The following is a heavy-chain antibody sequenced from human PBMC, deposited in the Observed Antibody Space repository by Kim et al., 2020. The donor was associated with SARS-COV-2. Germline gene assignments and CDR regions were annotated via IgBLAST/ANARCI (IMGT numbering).Heavy chain of an antibody. V-gene: IGHV4-59*01. CDR2: IYYSGST. D-gene: IGHD3-3*02. CDR1: GGSISSYY. CDR3: ARELGTPLHGNWFDP. J-gene: IGHJ5*02. Sequence: SETLSLTCTVSGGSISSYYWSWIRQPPGKGLECIGYIYYSGSTNYNPSLKSRVTISVDTSKNQFSLKLSSVTAADTAVYYCARELGTPLHGNWFDPWGQGTLVTVSS.